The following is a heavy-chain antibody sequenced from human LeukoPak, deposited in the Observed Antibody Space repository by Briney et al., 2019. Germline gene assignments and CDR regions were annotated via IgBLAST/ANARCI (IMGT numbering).Heavy chain of an antibody. CDR2: FTGSGGRT. CDR3: ARVFGYCSSTSCYGSYYNRDV. V-gene: IGHV3-23*01. CDR1: GFIFSNYA. D-gene: IGHD2-2*01. J-gene: IGHJ6*03. Sequence: GGSLRLSCAASGFIFSNYAMTWVRQAPGKGLEWVSAFTGSGGRTYYADSVKGRFTISRDNSKNTLYLQMNSLRAEDTAVYYCARVFGYCSSTSCYGSYYNRDVGGKGTTVTVS.